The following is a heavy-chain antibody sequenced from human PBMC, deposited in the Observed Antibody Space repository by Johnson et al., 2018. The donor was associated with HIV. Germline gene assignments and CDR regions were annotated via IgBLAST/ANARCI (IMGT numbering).Heavy chain of an antibody. J-gene: IGHJ3*01. Sequence: VQLVESGGGLVQPGRSLRLSCAASGFTFDDYAMHWVRQAPGKGLEWVSVIYSGGSTYYADSVKGRFTISRDNSKNTLYLQMNSLRAEDTAVYYCARDPSFWGQGTMVTVSS. CDR1: GFTFDDYA. V-gene: IGHV3-66*01. D-gene: IGHD3-16*01. CDR2: IYSGGST. CDR3: ARDPSF.